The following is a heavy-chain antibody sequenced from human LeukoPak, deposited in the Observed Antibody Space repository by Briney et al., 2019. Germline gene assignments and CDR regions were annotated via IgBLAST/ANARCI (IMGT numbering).Heavy chain of an antibody. D-gene: IGHD2-8*01. J-gene: IGHJ4*02. CDR1: GGSITSTNW. CDR2: VSLSGLT. Sequence: SETLSLTCGVSGGSITSTNWWSWVRPPPGQGLEWIGEVSLSGLTNYNPSLSSRVIMALDRSKNHLSLHLTSVTAADTAVYYCSRENGAFSPFGYWGQGYLVTVLS. CDR3: SRENGAFSPFGY. V-gene: IGHV4-4*02.